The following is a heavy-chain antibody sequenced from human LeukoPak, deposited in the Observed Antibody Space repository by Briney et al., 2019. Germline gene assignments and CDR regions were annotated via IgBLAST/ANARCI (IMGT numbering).Heavy chain of an antibody. CDR2: IYPGDSDT. J-gene: IGHJ4*02. CDR3: ARVCGSGCYYRWYFDY. Sequence: RESLKISCKGSGYSFTSYWIGWVRQMPGKGLEWMGIIYPGDSDTRYSPSFQGQVTISADKSISTAYLQWSSLKASDTAMYYCARVCGSGCYYRWYFDYWGQGTLVTVSS. CDR1: GYSFTSYW. D-gene: IGHD3-10*01. V-gene: IGHV5-51*01.